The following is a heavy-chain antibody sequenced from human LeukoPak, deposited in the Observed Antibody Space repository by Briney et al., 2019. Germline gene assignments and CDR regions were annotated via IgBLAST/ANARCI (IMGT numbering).Heavy chain of an antibody. Sequence: PSETLSLTCAVYGGSFSGYYWSWVRQAPGKGLEWVSAISGSGGSTYYADSVKGRFTISRDNSKNTLYLQMNSLRAEDTAVYYCAKSASPPITMIVVVMDYYYGMDVWGQGTTVTVSS. CDR2: ISGSGGST. CDR3: AKSASPPITMIVVVMDYYYGMDV. D-gene: IGHD3-22*01. V-gene: IGHV3-23*01. J-gene: IGHJ6*02. CDR1: GGSFSGYY.